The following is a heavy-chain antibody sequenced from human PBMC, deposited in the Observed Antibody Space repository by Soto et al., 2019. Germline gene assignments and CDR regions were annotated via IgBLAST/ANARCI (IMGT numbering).Heavy chain of an antibody. CDR1: GFTFSGSA. D-gene: IGHD6-19*01. V-gene: IGHV3-73*01. CDR2: IRSKANSYAT. J-gene: IGHJ4*02. CDR3: TTQLYSSGWYLYYFDY. Sequence: GGSLRLSCAASGFTFSGSAMHWVRQASGKGLEWVGRIRSKANSYATAYAASVKGRFTISRDDSKNTAYLQMNSLKTEDTAVYYCTTQLYSSGWYLYYFDYWGQGTLVTVSS.